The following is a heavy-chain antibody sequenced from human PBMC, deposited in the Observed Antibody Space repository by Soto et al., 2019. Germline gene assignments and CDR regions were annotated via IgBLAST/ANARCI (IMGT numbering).Heavy chain of an antibody. CDR3: ARGRWLRQSFDY. CDR2: INHSGST. J-gene: IGHJ4*02. CDR1: GGSFSGYY. D-gene: IGHD5-12*01. Sequence: QVQLEQWGAGLLKPSETLSLTCAVYGGSFSGYYWSWIRQPPGKGLEWIGEINHSGSTNYNPSLKRRXXIXVGXSKNQFSLNLYSVTAADTAVYYCARGRWLRQSFDYWGQGTLVTVSS. V-gene: IGHV4-34*02.